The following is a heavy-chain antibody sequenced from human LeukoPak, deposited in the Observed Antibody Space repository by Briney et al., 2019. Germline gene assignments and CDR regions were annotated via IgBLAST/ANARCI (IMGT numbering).Heavy chain of an antibody. Sequence: SVKVSCKASGGTFSSYAISWVRQAPGQGLEWMGGIIPIFGTANYAQKFQGRVTITADESTSTAYMELSSLRSEDTAVYYCARGGDCSGGSCHRAKEGYYYMDVWGKGTTVTVSS. CDR2: IIPIFGTA. V-gene: IGHV1-69*13. D-gene: IGHD2-15*01. J-gene: IGHJ6*03. CDR3: ARGGDCSGGSCHRAKEGYYYMDV. CDR1: GGTFSSYA.